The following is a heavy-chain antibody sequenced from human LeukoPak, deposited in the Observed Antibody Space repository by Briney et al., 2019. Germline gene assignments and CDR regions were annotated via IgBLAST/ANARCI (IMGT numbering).Heavy chain of an antibody. CDR1: GFTFSNYV. CDR2: ITGSGGGT. V-gene: IGHV3-23*01. CDR3: AKGLSYYFDY. J-gene: IGHJ4*02. Sequence: GGSLRLSCAASGFTFSNYVMRWVHQAPGKGLQWVSTITGSGGGTYYADAVKGRFTISRDNSNNALYLQMNSLRVDDTAVYYCAKGLSYYFDYWGQGSLVTVSS.